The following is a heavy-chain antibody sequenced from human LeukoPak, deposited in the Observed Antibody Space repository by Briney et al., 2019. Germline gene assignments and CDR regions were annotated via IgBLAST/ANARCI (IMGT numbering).Heavy chain of an antibody. J-gene: IGHJ4*02. D-gene: IGHD2-2*01. CDR1: GFTFSSYS. V-gene: IGHV3-48*04. CDR2: ISSASGSI. Sequence: GGSLRLSCAASGFTFSSYSMNWVRQAPGKGLEWVSYISSASGSIYYADSVEGRFTISRDNAKNSLFLQMNSLRAEDTAVYYCARLPAYCSSTSCYYDYWGQGTLVTVSS. CDR3: ARLPAYCSSTSCYYDY.